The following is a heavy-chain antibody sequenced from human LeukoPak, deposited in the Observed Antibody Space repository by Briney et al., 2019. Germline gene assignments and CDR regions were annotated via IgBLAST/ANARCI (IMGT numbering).Heavy chain of an antibody. D-gene: IGHD2-15*01. CDR3: ARGDWGYCSGGSCPNWFDP. CDR2: IYHSGRT. Sequence: SETLSLTCTVSGYSISSGSYWGWIRQPPGKGLEWIGSIYHSGRTYYAPSLKSRVTISVDTSKSQFSLKLSSVTAADTAVYYCARGDWGYCSGGSCPNWFDPWGQGTLVTVSS. V-gene: IGHV4-38-2*02. J-gene: IGHJ5*02. CDR1: GYSISSGSY.